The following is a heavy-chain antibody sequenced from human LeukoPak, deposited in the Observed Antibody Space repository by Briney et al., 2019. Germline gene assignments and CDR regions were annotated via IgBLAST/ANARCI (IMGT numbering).Heavy chain of an antibody. CDR3: ARHCRYGYVNWFDP. D-gene: IGHD5-12*01. V-gene: IGHV5-51*01. Sequence: GASLKISGKGAGYSFTSYWIGWGRQMPGKGLEWMGIIYPGDSDTRYSPSFRGQVTISADKSISTAYLQWSSLKASDTAMYYCARHCRYGYVNWFDPWGQGTLVTVSS. CDR2: IYPGDSDT. J-gene: IGHJ5*02. CDR1: GYSFTSYW.